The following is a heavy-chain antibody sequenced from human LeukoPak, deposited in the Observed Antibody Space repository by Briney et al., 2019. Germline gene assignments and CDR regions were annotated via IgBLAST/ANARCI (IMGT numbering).Heavy chain of an antibody. J-gene: IGHJ4*02. CDR1: GGSIRSYY. V-gene: IGHV4-59*01. CDR2: IYYSGST. D-gene: IGHD4-17*01. Sequence: SETLSLTCTVSGGSIRSYYWSWIRQPPGKGLEWIGYIYYSGSTNYNPTLKSRVSISVDTSKNQFSLKLSSVTAADTAVYYCARTGSTVTMLYPFDHWGQGTLVTVSS. CDR3: ARTGSTVTMLYPFDH.